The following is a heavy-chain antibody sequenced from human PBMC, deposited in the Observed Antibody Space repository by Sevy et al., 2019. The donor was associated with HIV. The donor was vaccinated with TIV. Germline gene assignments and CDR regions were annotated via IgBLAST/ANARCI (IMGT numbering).Heavy chain of an antibody. Sequence: SETLSLTCTVSGGSISSYYWSWIRQPPGKGLEWIGYIYYSGSTNYNPSLKSRVTISVDTSKNQFSLKLSSVTAADTAVYYCARGPLGEATTPWGQGTLVTVSS. V-gene: IGHV4-59*01. D-gene: IGHD1-26*01. CDR3: ARGPLGEATTP. CDR1: GGSISSYY. CDR2: IYYSGST. J-gene: IGHJ5*02.